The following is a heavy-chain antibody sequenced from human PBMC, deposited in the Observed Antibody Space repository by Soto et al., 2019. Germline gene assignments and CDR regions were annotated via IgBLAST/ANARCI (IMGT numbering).Heavy chain of an antibody. CDR2: ISYDGSNK. V-gene: IGHV3-30*18. J-gene: IGHJ4*02. Sequence: QVQLVESGGGVVQPGRSLRLSCAASGFTFSSYGMHWVRQAPGKGLEWVAVISYDGSNKYYADSVKGRFTISRDNSKNTLYLQMKSLSAEDTAVDYCAKNEGLGYWGQGTLVTVSS. CDR1: GFTFSSYG. CDR3: AKNEGLGY.